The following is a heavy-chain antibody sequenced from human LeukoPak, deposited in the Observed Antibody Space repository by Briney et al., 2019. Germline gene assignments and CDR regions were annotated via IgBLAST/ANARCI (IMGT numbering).Heavy chain of an antibody. J-gene: IGHJ5*02. Sequence: PGGSLRLSCAASGFTFSSYAMHWVRQAPGKGLEWVAVISYDGSNKYYADSVKGRFTISRDNSKNTLYLQMNSLRAEDTAVYYCAREPGYDYVWGSYRWFDPWGQGTLVTVSS. V-gene: IGHV3-30*04. D-gene: IGHD3-16*02. CDR2: ISYDGSNK. CDR3: AREPGYDYVWGSYRWFDP. CDR1: GFTFSSYA.